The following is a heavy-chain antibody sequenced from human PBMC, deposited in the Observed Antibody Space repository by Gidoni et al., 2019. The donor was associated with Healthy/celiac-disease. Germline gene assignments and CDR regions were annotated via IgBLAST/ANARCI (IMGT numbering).Heavy chain of an antibody. CDR3: ARYSSGWYDAFDI. CDR1: GGSISSSSYY. J-gene: IGHJ3*02. D-gene: IGHD6-19*01. Sequence: QLQLQESGPGLVKPSETLSLTCTVSGGSISSSSYYWGWIRQPPGKGLEWIGSIYYSGSTYYNPSLKSRVTISVDTSKNQFSLKLSSVTAADTAVYYCARYSSGWYDAFDIWGQGTMVTVSS. V-gene: IGHV4-39*07. CDR2: IYYSGST.